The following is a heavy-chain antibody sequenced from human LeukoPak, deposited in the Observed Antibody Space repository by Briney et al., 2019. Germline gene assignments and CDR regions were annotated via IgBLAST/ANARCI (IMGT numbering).Heavy chain of an antibody. CDR3: AREAHGYYDNSGPTNWFDP. V-gene: IGHV4-61*02. CDR2: IYTSGST. Sequence: SETLSLTCTVSDGSISSGSYYWSWIRQPAGKGLEWIGRIYTSGSTNYNPSLKSRVTISVDTSKNQFSLKLSSVTAADTAVYYCAREAHGYYDNSGPTNWFDPWGQGTLVTVSS. J-gene: IGHJ5*02. CDR1: DGSISSGSYY. D-gene: IGHD3-22*01.